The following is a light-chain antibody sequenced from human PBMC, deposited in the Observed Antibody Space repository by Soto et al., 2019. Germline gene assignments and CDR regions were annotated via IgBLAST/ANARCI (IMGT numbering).Light chain of an antibody. CDR3: AAWYDSLHGVI. CDR2: SNN. J-gene: IGLJ2*01. Sequence: QSVRTQPPSASGTPGQRVTISCSGSSSNIGSKTVNWYQQLPGTAPKLLIYSNNQRPSGVPDRFSGSKSGTSASLAISGLQSDDQADYYCAAWYDSLHGVIFGGGTKVPVL. CDR1: SSNIGSKT. V-gene: IGLV1-44*01.